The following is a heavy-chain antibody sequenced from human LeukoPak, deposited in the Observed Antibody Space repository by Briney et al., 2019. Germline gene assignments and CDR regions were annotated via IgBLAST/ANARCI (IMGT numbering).Heavy chain of an antibody. D-gene: IGHD5-18*01. CDR1: GGTFSSYA. V-gene: IGHV1-69*04. Sequence: SVKVPCKASGGTFSSYAISWVRQAPGQGLEWMGRIIPILGIANYAQKFQGRVTITADKSTSTAYMELSSLRSEDTAVYYCARARVMVPAMVKFYFDYWGQGTLVTVSS. CDR3: ARARVMVPAMVKFYFDY. CDR2: IIPILGIA. J-gene: IGHJ4*02.